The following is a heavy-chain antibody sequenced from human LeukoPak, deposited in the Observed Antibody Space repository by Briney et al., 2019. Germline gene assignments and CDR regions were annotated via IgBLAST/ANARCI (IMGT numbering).Heavy chain of an antibody. D-gene: IGHD3-10*01. V-gene: IGHV3-64*01. J-gene: IGHJ4*02. Sequence: HPGGSLRLSCAASGFTFSSYVMHWVRQAPGKGLEYVSAISSDGGSTYFANSVKDRFSISRDNSKNTLYLQMDSLRSEDMAVYYCARDRYGSGGYPIYLDYWGQGTQVIVSS. CDR3: ARDRYGSGGYPIYLDY. CDR2: ISSDGGST. CDR1: GFTFSSYV.